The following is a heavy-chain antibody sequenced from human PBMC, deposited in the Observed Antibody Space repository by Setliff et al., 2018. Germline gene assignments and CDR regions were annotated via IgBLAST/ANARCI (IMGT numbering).Heavy chain of an antibody. CDR2: RHDNGKS. Sequence: SETLSLTCTVSPGSISRHYSSWFRQAPGKGLEWIGYRHDNGKSVYNPSLGSRVTISLDTSKNQFSLMLTSVTAADTAIYYCEGRPQNTPMGPCDYWGQGTLVTVSS. CDR1: PGSISRHY. D-gene: IGHD5-18*01. CDR3: EGRPQNTPMGPCDY. V-gene: IGHV4-59*11. J-gene: IGHJ4*02.